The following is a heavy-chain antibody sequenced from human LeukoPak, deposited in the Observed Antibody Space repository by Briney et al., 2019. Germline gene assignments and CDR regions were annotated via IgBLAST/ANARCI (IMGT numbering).Heavy chain of an antibody. CDR2: IHTSGST. CDR3: ARGGRYSYASFDY. J-gene: IGHJ4*02. D-gene: IGHD3-16*01. V-gene: IGHV4-4*07. Sequence: SETLSLTCTVSGGSISGYYWSWIRQPAGKGLEWIGRIHTSGSTNYNPSLKSRVTMSVDTSKNQFSPNLSSLTAADTAVYYCARGGRYSYASFDYWGQGTLVTVSS. CDR1: GGSISGYY.